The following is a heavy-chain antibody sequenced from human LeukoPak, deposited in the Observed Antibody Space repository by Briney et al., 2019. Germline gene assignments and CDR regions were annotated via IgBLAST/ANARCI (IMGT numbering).Heavy chain of an antibody. D-gene: IGHD2-15*01. V-gene: IGHV1-69*02. CDR2: IIPILGIA. CDR3: ARLYCSGGICYSGPHYYGMDV. Sequence: SVTVSCKATGGTFINYTISWLRQAPGQGLDWMGRIIPILGIANYAQKFQGRVTITADKSTSPAYMELSSLRSEDTAVYYCARLYCSGGICYSGPHYYGMDVWGQGTTVTVSS. CDR1: GGTFINYT. J-gene: IGHJ6*02.